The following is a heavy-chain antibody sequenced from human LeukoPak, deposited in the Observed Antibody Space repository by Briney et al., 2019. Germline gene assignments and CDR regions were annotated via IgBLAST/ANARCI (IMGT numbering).Heavy chain of an antibody. CDR1: GGSISSYY. Sequence: SETLSLTCTVSGGSISSYYWSWIRQPPGKGLEWIGYIYYSGTTKYNPSLKSRVTISVDTSKNQFSLKLSSVTAADTALYYCARVTADTDMVGGYNYYYGMDVWGQGTTVTVSS. D-gene: IGHD5-18*01. V-gene: IGHV4-59*01. CDR2: IYYSGTT. CDR3: ARVTADTDMVGGYNYYYGMDV. J-gene: IGHJ6*02.